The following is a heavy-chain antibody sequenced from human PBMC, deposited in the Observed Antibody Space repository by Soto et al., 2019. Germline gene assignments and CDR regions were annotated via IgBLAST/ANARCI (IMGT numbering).Heavy chain of an antibody. Sequence: EKLVESGGGLVQPGGSLRLSCAASGFTFSGYWMHWVRQPPGKGLVWVSRVNSDGSDKTYAESVKGRFTISRDNAKNTVSLPLNSLRQDDTAVYYCTTITGLTGTAWGFWGQGTLVTVSS. D-gene: IGHD1-7*01. CDR1: GFTFSGYW. J-gene: IGHJ4*02. V-gene: IGHV3-74*01. CDR2: VNSDGSDK. CDR3: TTITGLTGTAWGF.